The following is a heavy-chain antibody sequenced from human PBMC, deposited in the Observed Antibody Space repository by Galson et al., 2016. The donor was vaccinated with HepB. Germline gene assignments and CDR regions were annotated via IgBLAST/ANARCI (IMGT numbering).Heavy chain of an antibody. CDR1: GFTFSSYG. Sequence: SLRLSCAASGFTFSSYGMHWVRQAPGKGLEWVAVISYDGSNNYYADSVKGRFTISRDNSKNTLYLQMTSLRDEDTATYYCAKDLTVAAWVDPWGQGTLVTVSS. D-gene: IGHD4-23*01. J-gene: IGHJ5*02. CDR3: AKDLTVAAWVDP. CDR2: ISYDGSNN. V-gene: IGHV3-30*18.